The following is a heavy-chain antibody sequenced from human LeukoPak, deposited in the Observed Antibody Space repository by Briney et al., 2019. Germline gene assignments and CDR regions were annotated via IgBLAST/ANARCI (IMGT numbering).Heavy chain of an antibody. CDR3: ARRLGYSGYDPFDY. J-gene: IGHJ4*02. D-gene: IGHD5-12*01. CDR2: IYPGDSDS. V-gene: IGHV5-51*01. CDR1: GYSFTSCW. Sequence: TGESLKISCKGSGYSFTSCWIGWVRQMPGKGLEWMGIIYPGDSDSRYSPSFQGQVTISADKSISTAYLQWSSLKASDTAMYYCARRLGYSGYDPFDYWGQGTLVTVSS.